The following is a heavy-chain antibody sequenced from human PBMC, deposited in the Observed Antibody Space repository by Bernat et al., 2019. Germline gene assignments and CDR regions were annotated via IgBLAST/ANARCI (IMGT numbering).Heavy chain of an antibody. V-gene: IGHV1-69*01. D-gene: IGHD2-2*01. Sequence: QVQLVQSGAEVKKPGSSVKVSCKASGGTFSRFAISWVRQAPGQGPEWMGGIIPIFGKPNYAQKFQSRVRITADESTSTGYMELSSLRSDDTAVYYCARGSSDCSGISCPYDYWGQGTLVTVST. J-gene: IGHJ4*02. CDR3: ARGSSDCSGISCPYDY. CDR1: GGTFSRFA. CDR2: IIPIFGKP.